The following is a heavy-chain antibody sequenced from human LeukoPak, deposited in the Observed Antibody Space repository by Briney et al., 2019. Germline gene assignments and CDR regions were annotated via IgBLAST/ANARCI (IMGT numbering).Heavy chain of an antibody. CDR3: ARDSVGSGWSRYYFDY. V-gene: IGHV1-2*02. Sequence: ASVKVSCKASGYTFTGYYMHWVRQAPGQGLEWMGWINPNSGGTNYAQKFQGGVTMTRDTSISTAYMELSRLRSDDTAVYYCARDSVGSGWSRYYFDYWGQGTLVTVSS. D-gene: IGHD6-19*01. CDR1: GYTFTGYY. CDR2: INPNSGGT. J-gene: IGHJ4*02.